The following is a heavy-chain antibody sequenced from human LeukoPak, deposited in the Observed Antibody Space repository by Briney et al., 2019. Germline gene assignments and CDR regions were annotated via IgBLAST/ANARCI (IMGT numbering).Heavy chain of an antibody. J-gene: IGHJ4*02. V-gene: IGHV3-9*01. CDR1: GFTFDDYA. D-gene: IGHD6-13*01. CDR2: ISWNSGSI. CDR3: DRGSIYSSSWYGFDY. Sequence: PGGSLRLSCAASGFTFDDYAMHWVRQAPGKGLEWVSGISWNSGSIGYADSVKGRFTISRDNAKNSLYLQMNSLRAEDTALYYCDRGSIYSSSWYGFDYWGQGTLVTVSS.